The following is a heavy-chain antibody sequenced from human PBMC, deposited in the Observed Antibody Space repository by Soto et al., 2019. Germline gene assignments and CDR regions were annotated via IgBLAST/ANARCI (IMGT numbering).Heavy chain of an antibody. CDR3: ARAFGSTMPSGY. CDR1: GGSVSSGSYY. CDR2: IYYSGST. V-gene: IGHV4-61*01. J-gene: IGHJ4*02. Sequence: QVQLQESGPGLVKPSETLSLTCTVSGGSVSSGSYYWSWIRQPPGKGLEWIGYIYYSGSTNYNPSLKSRVTISVDTSKNQSSLKLSSVTAADTAVYYCARAFGSTMPSGYWGQGALVSVAS. D-gene: IGHD2-2*01.